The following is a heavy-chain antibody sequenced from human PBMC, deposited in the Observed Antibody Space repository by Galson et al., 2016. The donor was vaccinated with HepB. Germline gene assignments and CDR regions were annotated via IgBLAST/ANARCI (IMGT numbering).Heavy chain of an antibody. V-gene: IGHV4-31*03. Sequence: TLSLTCTVSGCSISSGGYYWNWIRQHPGKGLGWIGYIHYSGSTYYKPSLNSRVTISLDTSKKQFSRKLSSLTPEETAVYYCARRFDDYGGPFDYWGQGTLVTVSS. D-gene: IGHD4-17*01. J-gene: IGHJ4*02. CDR2: IHYSGST. CDR3: ARRFDDYGGPFDY. CDR1: GCSISSGGYY.